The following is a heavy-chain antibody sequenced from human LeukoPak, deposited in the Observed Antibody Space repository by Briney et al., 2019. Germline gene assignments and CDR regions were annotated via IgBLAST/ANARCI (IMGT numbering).Heavy chain of an antibody. D-gene: IGHD1-26*01. CDR2: IIPIFGTA. V-gene: IGHV1-69*01. Sequence: WASVKVSCTASGGTFSSYAISWVRQAPGQGLEWMGGIIPIFGTANYAQKFQGRVTITADESTSTAYMELSSLRSEDTAVYYCAREPGGSYFNWFDPWGQGTLVTVSS. J-gene: IGHJ5*02. CDR1: GGTFSSYA. CDR3: AREPGGSYFNWFDP.